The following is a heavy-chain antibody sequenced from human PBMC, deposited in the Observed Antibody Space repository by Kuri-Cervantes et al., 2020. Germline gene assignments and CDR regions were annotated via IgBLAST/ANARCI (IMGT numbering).Heavy chain of an antibody. D-gene: IGHD3-22*01. CDR2: ISWNSGSI. CDR1: CTITSNYR. Sequence: SMNISCASSCTITSNYRLHWVQQAPGKRLEWGSGISWNSGSIGYADSVKSRFTISRDNAKNSLYLQMNIRRAEDTALYYCAKDRTQQRTYYYDRSGYPYDAFDIWDQGTMVTVSS. J-gene: IGHJ3*02. V-gene: IGHV3-9*02. CDR3: AKDRTQQRTYYYDRSGYPYDAFDI.